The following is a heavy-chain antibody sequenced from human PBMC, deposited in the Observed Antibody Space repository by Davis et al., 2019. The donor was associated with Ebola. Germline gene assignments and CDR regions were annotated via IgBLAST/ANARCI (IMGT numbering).Heavy chain of an antibody. J-gene: IGHJ4*02. CDR1: GGTFSSYA. Sequence: SVKVSCKASGGTFSSYAISWVRQAPGQGLEWMGGIIPIFGTANYAQKFQGRVTITADESTSTAYMELSSLRSEDTAVYYGASGGALYGDYVHDYWGQGTLVTVSS. D-gene: IGHD4-17*01. V-gene: IGHV1-69*13. CDR3: ASGGALYGDYVHDY. CDR2: IIPIFGTA.